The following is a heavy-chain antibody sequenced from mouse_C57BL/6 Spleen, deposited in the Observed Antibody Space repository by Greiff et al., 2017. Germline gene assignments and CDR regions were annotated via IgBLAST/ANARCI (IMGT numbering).Heavy chain of an antibody. Sequence: EVHLVESGGGLVQPGGSLKLSCAASGFTFSDYYMYWVRQTPEKRLEWVAYISNGGGSTYYPDTVKGRFTISRDNATNTLYLQMSRLKSEDTAMYYCAGYGGFAYWGQGTLVTVAA. CDR3: AGYGGFAY. J-gene: IGHJ3*01. D-gene: IGHD2-2*01. V-gene: IGHV5-12*01. CDR1: GFTFSDYY. CDR2: ISNGGGST.